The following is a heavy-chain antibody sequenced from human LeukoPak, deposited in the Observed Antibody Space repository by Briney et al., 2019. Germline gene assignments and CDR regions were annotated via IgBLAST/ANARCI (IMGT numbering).Heavy chain of an antibody. CDR3: ARGVFVVVPADI. CDR1: GFTFDDYA. D-gene: IGHD2-2*01. Sequence: GGSLRLSCAASGFTFDDYAMHWVRQAPGKGLEWVSGISWNSGSIGYADSVKGRFTISRDNAKNSLYLQMNSLRAEDTAVYYCARGVFVVVPADIWGQGTMVAVSS. CDR2: ISWNSGSI. J-gene: IGHJ3*02. V-gene: IGHV3-9*01.